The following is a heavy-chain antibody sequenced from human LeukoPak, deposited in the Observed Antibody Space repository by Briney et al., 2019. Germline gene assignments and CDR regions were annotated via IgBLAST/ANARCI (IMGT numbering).Heavy chain of an antibody. CDR2: INSDGSYT. CDR3: ATEVRESGASSRNAFDI. D-gene: IGHD2-15*01. CDR1: GFTFSSYW. Sequence: GGSVRLSCTASGFTFSSYWMHWVRQAPGKGLVWVSLINSDGSYTDFADSVKGRFTISRDNAQSTLYLQMNSLRAEDTAVYYCATEVRESGASSRNAFDIWGQGTVVSVSS. V-gene: IGHV3-74*01. J-gene: IGHJ3*02.